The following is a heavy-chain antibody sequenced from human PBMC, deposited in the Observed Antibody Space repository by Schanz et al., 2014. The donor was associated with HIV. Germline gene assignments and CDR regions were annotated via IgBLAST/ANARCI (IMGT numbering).Heavy chain of an antibody. D-gene: IGHD3-16*01. CDR3: AIRTPMISFGAFDI. Sequence: EEHLLESGGDLIQPGGSLRLSCVASGFPFSNFAMSWVRQDPGRGLEWVSAISAGVGTASYADSVKGRFTISRDNSKKRLFLQRNRLRAEDTAVYYCAIRTPMISFGAFDIWGRGTMVTVSS. V-gene: IGHV3-23*01. CDR1: GFPFSNFA. J-gene: IGHJ3*02. CDR2: ISAGVGTA.